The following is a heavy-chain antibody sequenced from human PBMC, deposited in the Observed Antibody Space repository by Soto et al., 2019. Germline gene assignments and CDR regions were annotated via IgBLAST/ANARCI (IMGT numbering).Heavy chain of an antibody. Sequence: GESLKISCKGSGYSFTSYWIGWVRQMPGKGLEWMGIIYPGDSDTRYSPSFQGQVTISADKSISTAYLQWSSLKASDTAMYYCARLPCSGGSCYENHFDYWGQGTLVTVSS. D-gene: IGHD2-15*01. CDR1: GYSFTSYW. J-gene: IGHJ4*02. V-gene: IGHV5-51*01. CDR2: IYPGDSDT. CDR3: ARLPCSGGSCYENHFDY.